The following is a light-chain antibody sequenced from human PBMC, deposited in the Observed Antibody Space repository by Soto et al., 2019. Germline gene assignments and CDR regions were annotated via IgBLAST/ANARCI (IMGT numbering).Light chain of an antibody. Sequence: EVALTQSPATLSVSPGERATLSCRARQTVGTSLAWYQQRPGQAPRLLIYGASTRATGIPARFSGSGSGSEFTLTISSLQSDDFAVYYCQQYNKWPLFTFGPGTRVDNK. V-gene: IGKV3-15*01. CDR3: QQYNKWPLFT. J-gene: IGKJ3*01. CDR2: GAS. CDR1: QTVGTS.